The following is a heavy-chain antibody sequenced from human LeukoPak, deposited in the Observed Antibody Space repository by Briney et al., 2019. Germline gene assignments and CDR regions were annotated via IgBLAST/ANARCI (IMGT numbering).Heavy chain of an antibody. CDR3: AGERRGSYRFDF. CDR2: IYSGGST. Sequence: PSETLSLTCTVSGGSINSYVWSWIRQPPGKGLEWIGYIYSGGSTTYNPSLKSRITISVDTSKNQFSLKLNSLTAADTAVYYCAGERRGSYRFDFWGQGALVTVSS. D-gene: IGHD3-16*02. CDR1: GGSINSYV. J-gene: IGHJ4*02. V-gene: IGHV4-59*01.